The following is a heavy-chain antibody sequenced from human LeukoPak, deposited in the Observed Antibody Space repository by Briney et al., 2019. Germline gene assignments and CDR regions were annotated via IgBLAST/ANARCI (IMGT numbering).Heavy chain of an antibody. J-gene: IGHJ4*02. CDR3: ARERTLDISSWQYYFDY. CDR1: GFTFSSYG. D-gene: IGHD6-13*01. Sequence: GGSLRLSCAASGFTFSSYGMLWVGQAPAKGLEWVAVIWYDGSNKYYADSVKGRFTISRDNSKNTLYLQMNSLRAEDTAVYYCARERTLDISSWQYYFDYWGQGTLVTVSS. CDR2: IWYDGSNK. V-gene: IGHV3-33*01.